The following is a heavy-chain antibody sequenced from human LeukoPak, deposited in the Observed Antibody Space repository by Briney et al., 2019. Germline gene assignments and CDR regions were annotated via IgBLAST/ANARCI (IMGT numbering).Heavy chain of an antibody. CDR1: GGSISSYY. D-gene: IGHD2-2*01. CDR2: IYTSGST. J-gene: IGHJ6*03. Sequence: SETLSLTCTVSGGSISSYYWSWIRQPAGKGLGWIGRIYTSGSTNYNPSLKSRVTMSVDTSKNQFSLKLSSVTAADTAVYYCARENIVVVPAAIYDYMDVWGKGTTVTVSS. CDR3: ARENIVVVPAAIYDYMDV. V-gene: IGHV4-4*07.